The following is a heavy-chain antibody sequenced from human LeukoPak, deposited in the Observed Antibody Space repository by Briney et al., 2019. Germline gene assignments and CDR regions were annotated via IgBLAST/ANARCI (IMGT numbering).Heavy chain of an antibody. J-gene: IGHJ3*02. CDR1: GYSISSGYY. V-gene: IGHV4-38-2*02. CDR3: ARGGLLFDAFDI. D-gene: IGHD2-15*01. CDR2: IYHSGST. Sequence: PSETLSLTCTVSGYSISSGYYWGWIRQPPGKGLEWIGSIYHSGSTYYNPSLKSRVTISVDTSKNQFSLKLSSVTAADTAVYYCARGGLLFDAFDIWGQGTMVTVSS.